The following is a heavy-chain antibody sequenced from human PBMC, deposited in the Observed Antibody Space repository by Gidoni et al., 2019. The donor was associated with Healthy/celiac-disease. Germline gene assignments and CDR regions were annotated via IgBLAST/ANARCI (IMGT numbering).Heavy chain of an antibody. CDR1: GFTFTSSA. J-gene: IGHJ6*02. CDR2: IVVGSGNT. CDR3: AAPIVGATIGHYYYYYGMDV. Sequence: QMQLVQSGPEVKKPGTSVKVSCKASGFTFTSSAVQWVRQARGQRLEWIGWIVVGSGNTNYAQKCQERVTITRDMSTSTAYMELSSLRSEDTAVYYCAAPIVGATIGHYYYYYGMDVWGQGTTVTVSS. D-gene: IGHD1-26*01. V-gene: IGHV1-58*01.